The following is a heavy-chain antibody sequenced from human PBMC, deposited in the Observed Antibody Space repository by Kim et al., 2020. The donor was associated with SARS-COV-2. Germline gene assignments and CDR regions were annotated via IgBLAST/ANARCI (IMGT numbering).Heavy chain of an antibody. CDR3: TTQRGAY. V-gene: IGHV3-23*01. CDR1: GFTFSTYA. CDR2: IGTGGAAR. D-gene: IGHD3-16*01. Sequence: GGSLRLSCAASGFTFSTYAMTWVRQAPGKGLEWVSSIGTGGAARYYADSVKGRFTISRDNSKNTLCLQMNSLRAEDTALYYCTTQRGAYWGQGAPVTVSS. J-gene: IGHJ4*02.